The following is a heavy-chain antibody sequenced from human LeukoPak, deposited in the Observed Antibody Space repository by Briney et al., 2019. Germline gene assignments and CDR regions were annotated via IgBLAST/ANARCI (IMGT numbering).Heavy chain of an antibody. Sequence: SETLSLTCTVSGGSISSYYWSWIRQPAGKGLEWIGRIYASGSTNYNPSLKSRVTMSVDTSKNQFSLKLSPVTAADTAVYYCARVELRFLEWSNSDSFDIWGQGTMVTVSS. V-gene: IGHV4-4*07. CDR2: IYASGST. CDR3: ARVELRFLEWSNSDSFDI. CDR1: GGSISSYY. J-gene: IGHJ3*02. D-gene: IGHD3-3*01.